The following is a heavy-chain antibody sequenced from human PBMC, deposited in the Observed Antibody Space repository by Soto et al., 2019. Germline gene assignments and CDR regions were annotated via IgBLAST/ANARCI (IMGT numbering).Heavy chain of an antibody. V-gene: IGHV3-23*01. CDR1: GFTFNVYA. CDR3: AKHGSMAATTPIVF. J-gene: IGHJ4*02. Sequence: EVQLLESGGGLVQPGGSLRLSCAASGFTFNVYALSWVRQTPGKGLEWVSVISGGGDATYYADSVKGRFIISRDNSKNTLYLQMNSLRADDTAVYYCAKHGSMAATTPIVFWGQGTLVTVSS. CDR2: ISGGGDAT. D-gene: IGHD2-15*01.